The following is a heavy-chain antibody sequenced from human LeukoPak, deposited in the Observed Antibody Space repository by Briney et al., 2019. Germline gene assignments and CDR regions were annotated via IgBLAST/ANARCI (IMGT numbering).Heavy chain of an antibody. Sequence: SVKVSCKASGGTFSSYAISWVRQAPGQGLEWMGRIIPILGIANYAQKFQGRVTITADKSTSTAYMELSSLRSEDPAVYYCARDRDTGYYYGMDVWGQGTTVTVSS. CDR1: GGTFSSYA. V-gene: IGHV1-69*04. CDR3: ARDRDTGYYYGMDV. D-gene: IGHD5-18*01. J-gene: IGHJ6*02. CDR2: IIPILGIA.